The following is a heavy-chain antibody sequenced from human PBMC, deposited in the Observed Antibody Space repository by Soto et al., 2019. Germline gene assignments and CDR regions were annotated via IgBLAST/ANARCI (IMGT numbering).Heavy chain of an antibody. Sequence: GGSLRLSCAASGFTFDNYVMTWVRQAPGKGLEGVSAISRSRDTSYYADSAKGRVTISRDKSKSRLYLEMSSRRSEDTHLYYCAEFGLVGGTISAFDFWGQGILVTVSS. CDR1: GFTFDNYV. CDR2: ISRSRDTS. D-gene: IGHD1-26*01. CDR3: AEFGLVGGTISAFDF. J-gene: IGHJ4*02. V-gene: IGHV3-23*01.